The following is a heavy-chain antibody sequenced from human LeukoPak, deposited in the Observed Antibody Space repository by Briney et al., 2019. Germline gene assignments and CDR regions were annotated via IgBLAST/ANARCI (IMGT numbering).Heavy chain of an antibody. J-gene: IGHJ4*02. CDR3: ARDPIQLLLFDY. Sequence: GGSLTLSCTASRFTYNSYDVSWARQAPGKGLEWVSAISGSGGSTYYADSVKGRFTISRDNSKNTLYLQMNSLRAEDTAVYYCARDPIQLLLFDYWGQGTLVTVSS. CDR2: ISGSGGST. D-gene: IGHD5-24*01. CDR1: RFTYNSYD. V-gene: IGHV3-23*01.